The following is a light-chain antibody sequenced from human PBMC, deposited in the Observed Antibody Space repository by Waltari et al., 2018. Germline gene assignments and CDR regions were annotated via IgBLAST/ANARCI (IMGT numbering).Light chain of an antibody. Sequence: DVQMTQSPSTLSASVGDSVTITCRASQSVSVWLAWYQQKPGKAPKLLIYAASSLESGVPSRFSGSGSGTEFTLTISGLQPDDFATYYCQQYNSYSTFGQGTKVEIK. CDR2: AAS. V-gene: IGKV1-5*03. J-gene: IGKJ1*01. CDR1: QSVSVW. CDR3: QQYNSYST.